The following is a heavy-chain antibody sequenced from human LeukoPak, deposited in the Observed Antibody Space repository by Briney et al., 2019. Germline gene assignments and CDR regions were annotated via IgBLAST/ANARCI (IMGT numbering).Heavy chain of an antibody. CDR1: GFTFDDYA. D-gene: IGHD1-7*01. CDR2: ISWNSDSI. Sequence: QAGGSLRLSCAASGFTFDDYAMHWVRQAPGKGLEWLSGISWNSDSIAYADSVTGRFTISRDNSKNTLYLQMNSLRVEDTAVYYCARELELTFDYWGQGTLVTVSS. J-gene: IGHJ4*02. CDR3: ARELELTFDY. V-gene: IGHV3-9*01.